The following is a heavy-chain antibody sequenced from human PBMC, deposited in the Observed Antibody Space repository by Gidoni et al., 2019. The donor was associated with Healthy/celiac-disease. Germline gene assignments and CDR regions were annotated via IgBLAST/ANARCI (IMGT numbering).Heavy chain of an antibody. Sequence: QLQLQESGPGLVKPSETLSLTCTVSGGSISSSSYYWGWIRQPPGKGLEWIGSIYYSGSPYYNPSLKSRVTISVDTSKNQFSLKLSSVTAADTAVYYCARPVGLEGYGPPPPLFDYWGQGTLVTVSS. CDR3: ARPVGLEGYGPPPPLFDY. CDR2: IYYSGSP. V-gene: IGHV4-39*01. CDR1: GGSISSSSYY. D-gene: IGHD5-18*01. J-gene: IGHJ4*02.